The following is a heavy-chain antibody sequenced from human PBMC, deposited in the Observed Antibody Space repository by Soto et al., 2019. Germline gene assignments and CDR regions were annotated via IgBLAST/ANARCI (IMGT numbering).Heavy chain of an antibody. V-gene: IGHV5-51*01. D-gene: IGHD3-3*01. CDR2: IYPDDSDT. J-gene: IGHJ6*02. CDR1: GYSFTSYW. Sequence: PGESLKISCKGSGYSFTSYWIGWVRQMPGKGLEWMGIIYPDDSDTRYSPSFQGQVTISADKSISTAYLQWSSLKASDTAMYYCARHAYDFWSGHPNPRYYYGMDVWGQGTTVTVSS. CDR3: ARHAYDFWSGHPNPRYYYGMDV.